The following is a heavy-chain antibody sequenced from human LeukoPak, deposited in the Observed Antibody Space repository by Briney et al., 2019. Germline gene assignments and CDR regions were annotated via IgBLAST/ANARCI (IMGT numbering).Heavy chain of an antibody. Sequence: GRSLRLSCAASGFTFDDYAMHWVRQAPGKGLEWVSGISWNSGSIGYADSVKGRFTISRDNSKNTLYLQMNSLRAEDTAVYYCAKVPIWKAAAGKILGFDIWGQGTMVTVSS. D-gene: IGHD6-13*01. J-gene: IGHJ3*02. CDR1: GFTFDDYA. V-gene: IGHV3-9*01. CDR3: AKVPIWKAAAGKILGFDI. CDR2: ISWNSGSI.